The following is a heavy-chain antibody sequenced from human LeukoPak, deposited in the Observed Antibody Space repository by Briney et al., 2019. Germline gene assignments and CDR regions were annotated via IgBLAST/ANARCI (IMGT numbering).Heavy chain of an antibody. J-gene: IGHJ4*02. CDR3: ARLAVTGKNY. D-gene: IGHD6-19*01. Sequence: SETLSLTCTVSIGSISGFYWPWIRQPPGKGLEWLGYMYYTGTTNYNPSLRSRVTISIDKSKNQFSLNVSSVTSADTAVYYCARLAVTGKNYWGQGTLVTVSS. V-gene: IGHV4-59*01. CDR2: MYYTGTT. CDR1: IGSISGFY.